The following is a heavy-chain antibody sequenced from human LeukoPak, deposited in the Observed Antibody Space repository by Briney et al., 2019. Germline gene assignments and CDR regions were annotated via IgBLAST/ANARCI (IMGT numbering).Heavy chain of an antibody. CDR2: INWKGANV. V-gene: IGHV3-20*04. Sequence: GGSLRLSCAASGFFFDDYGINWVRHAPGKGLEWVSGINWKGANVGYAVPVNVRFTISKDNAKNYLYLQTNGVRAEDTGLYYGARGYSGYDWGYYFDFWGQGTLVTVSS. J-gene: IGHJ4*02. CDR3: ARGYSGYDWGYYFDF. D-gene: IGHD5-12*01. CDR1: GFFFDDYG.